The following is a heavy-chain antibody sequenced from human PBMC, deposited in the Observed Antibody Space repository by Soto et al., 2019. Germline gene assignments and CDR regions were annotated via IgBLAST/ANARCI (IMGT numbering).Heavy chain of an antibody. D-gene: IGHD6-13*01. Sequence: GGSLRLSCAASGFTFSSYWMHWVRQAPGKGLVWVSRINSDGSSTSYADSVKGRFTISRDNAKNTCYLQMNSLRAEDTAVYYCARGLIPEKPKYSSSWSPYGWFDPWGQGTLVTVSS. CDR2: INSDGSST. V-gene: IGHV3-74*01. J-gene: IGHJ5*02. CDR1: GFTFSSYW. CDR3: ARGLIPEKPKYSSSWSPYGWFDP.